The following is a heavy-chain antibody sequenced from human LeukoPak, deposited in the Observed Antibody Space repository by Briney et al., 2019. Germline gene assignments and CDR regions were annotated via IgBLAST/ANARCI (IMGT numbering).Heavy chain of an antibody. V-gene: IGHV1-2*02. CDR1: GYTFTSYY. CDR2: INPNSGGT. D-gene: IGHD3-10*01. Sequence: GASVKVSCKASGYTFTSYYMHWVRQAPGQGLEWMGWINPNSGGTNYAKKFQGRVTMTRDTSISTAYMELSRLRSDDTAVYYCARNLLAMVRGVIMGRAPFDPWGQGTLVTVSS. J-gene: IGHJ5*02. CDR3: ARNLLAMVRGVIMGRAPFDP.